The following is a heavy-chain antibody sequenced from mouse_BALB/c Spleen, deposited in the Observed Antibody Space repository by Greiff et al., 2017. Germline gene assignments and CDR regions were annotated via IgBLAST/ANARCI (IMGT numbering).Heavy chain of an antibody. CDR1: GYIFTTYP. D-gene: IGHD2-10*02. J-gene: IGHJ3*01. Sequence: QVQLQQSGAELVKPGASVKMSCKAFGYIFTTYPIEWMKQNHGKSLDWIGNFHPYNDDTKYNEKFKGNAKLTVEKSSSTVYLELSRLTSDDSAVYYCARKEYGNYAFAYWGQGTLVTVSA. V-gene: IGHV1-47*01. CDR3: ARKEYGNYAFAY. CDR2: FHPYNDDT.